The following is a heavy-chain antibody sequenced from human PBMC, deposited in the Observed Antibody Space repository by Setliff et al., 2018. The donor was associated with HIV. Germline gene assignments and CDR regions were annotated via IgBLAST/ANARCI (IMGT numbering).Heavy chain of an antibody. CDR2: MNPNSGNR. Sequence: ASVKVSCKASGYTFTSYDIHWVRRATGQGLEWMGWMNPNSGNRGYAQKFQGRVTMTRITSISTAYMELSSLRSEDTAVYYCVVPAAVGAPDAFDIWGQGTKVTVSS. CDR3: VVPAAVGAPDAFDI. J-gene: IGHJ3*02. CDR1: GYTFTSYD. D-gene: IGHD2-15*01. V-gene: IGHV1-8*02.